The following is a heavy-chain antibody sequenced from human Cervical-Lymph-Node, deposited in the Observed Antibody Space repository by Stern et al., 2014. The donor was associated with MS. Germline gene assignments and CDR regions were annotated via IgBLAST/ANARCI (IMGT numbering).Heavy chain of an antibody. D-gene: IGHD6-13*01. CDR1: GYSISSGHY. Sequence: VQLQESGPGLVKPSETLSLTCTVSGYSISSGHYWGWIRQPPGKGLEWIGTIYHSGRTYYNPSLKSRVTISVDTSKNQFSLKLSSVTAADTAVYYCARDHVAAADSLDYWGQGTLVTVSS. J-gene: IGHJ4*02. V-gene: IGHV4-38-2*02. CDR3: ARDHVAAADSLDY. CDR2: IYHSGRT.